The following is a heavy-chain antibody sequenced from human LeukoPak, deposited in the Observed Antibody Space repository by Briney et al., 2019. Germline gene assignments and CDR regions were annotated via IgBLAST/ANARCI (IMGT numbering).Heavy chain of an antibody. J-gene: IGHJ3*02. CDR3: ARGGTFDI. CDR2: ISSSSSYI. Sequence: GGSLRPSCAASGFTFSSFTMNWARQAPGKGLEWVSYISSSSSYIYYTDSVKGRFTISRDNAKNSLYLQMNSLRAEDTAVYYCARGGTFDIWGQGTRVTVSS. CDR1: GFTFSSFT. V-gene: IGHV3-21*01.